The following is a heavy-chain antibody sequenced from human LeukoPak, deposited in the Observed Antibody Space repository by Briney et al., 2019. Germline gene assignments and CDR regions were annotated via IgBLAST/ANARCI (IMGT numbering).Heavy chain of an antibody. CDR3: ARDKGLRFLEWLDGILDY. V-gene: IGHV3-64*01. J-gene: IGHJ4*02. D-gene: IGHD3-3*01. CDR1: GFTFSSYA. Sequence: PGGSLRLSCAASGFTFSSYAMHWVRQAPGKGLEYVSAISSNGGSTYYANSVKGRFTISRDNSKNMLYLQMGSLRAEDMAVYYCARDKGLRFLEWLDGILDYWGQGTLVTVSS. CDR2: ISSNGGST.